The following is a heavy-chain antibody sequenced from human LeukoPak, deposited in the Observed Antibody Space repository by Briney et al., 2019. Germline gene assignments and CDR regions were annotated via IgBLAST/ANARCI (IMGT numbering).Heavy chain of an antibody. D-gene: IGHD2-15*01. CDR2: ISGIGGST. CDR1: GFTFSSYA. Sequence: GGALRLSCAASGFTFSSYAMSWVRQAPGKGLEWVSAISGIGGSTYYADSVKGRFTISRDNSKNTLYLQMNSLRAEDTAVYYCAKPSKNFPQNIVVVVAAIDGWGQGTLVTVSS. J-gene: IGHJ4*02. CDR3: AKPSKNFPQNIVVVVAAIDG. V-gene: IGHV3-23*01.